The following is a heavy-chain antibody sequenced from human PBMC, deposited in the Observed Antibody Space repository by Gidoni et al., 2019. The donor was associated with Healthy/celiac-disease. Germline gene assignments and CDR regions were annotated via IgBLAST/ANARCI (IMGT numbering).Heavy chain of an antibody. CDR2: IYYSGST. CDR3: ARVRRSVAARPSLPYNWFDP. CDR1: GGSISSGGYY. D-gene: IGHD6-6*01. J-gene: IGHJ5*02. V-gene: IGHV4-31*03. Sequence: QVQLQESGPGLVKPSQTLSLTCTVSGGSISSGGYYWSWIRQHPGKGLEWIGYIYYSGSTYYNPSLKSRVTISVDTSKNQFSLKLSSVTAADTAVYYCARVRRSVAARPSLPYNWFDPWGQGTLVTVSS.